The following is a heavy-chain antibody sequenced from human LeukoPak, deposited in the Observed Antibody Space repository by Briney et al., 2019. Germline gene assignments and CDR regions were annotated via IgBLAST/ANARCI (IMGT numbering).Heavy chain of an antibody. CDR3: ARDRAFRYLDL. Sequence: PGGSLRLSCAASGFTFSSYGMHWVRQAPGKGLEWVAFIWYGRSKKYYADSVKGRFTISRDDAKNTLYLQMNSLRAEDTAVYYCARDRAFRYLDLWGRGTLVTVSS. V-gene: IGHV3-33*08. J-gene: IGHJ2*01. CDR2: IWYGRSKK. D-gene: IGHD3-10*01. CDR1: GFTFSSYG.